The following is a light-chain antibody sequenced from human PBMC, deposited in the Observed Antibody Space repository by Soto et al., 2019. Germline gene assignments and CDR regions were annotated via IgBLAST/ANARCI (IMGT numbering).Light chain of an antibody. CDR1: QSLSGN. CDR3: QQYNNWPPIT. V-gene: IGKV3-15*01. Sequence: EIVMTQSPATLVGSPWETVTVTCRASQSLSGNLAWYQQKPGQAPRLLIFRASTRATGVPARFSGRGSGTEFTLTISGLQSEDFAVYYCQQYNNWPPITFGQGTRLEIK. CDR2: RAS. J-gene: IGKJ5*01.